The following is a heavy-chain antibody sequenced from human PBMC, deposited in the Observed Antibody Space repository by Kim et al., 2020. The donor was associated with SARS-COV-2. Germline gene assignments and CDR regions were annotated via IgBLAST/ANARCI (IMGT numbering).Heavy chain of an antibody. Sequence: ASVKVSCKASGYTFTSYAMHWVRQAPGQRLEWMGWINAGNGNTKYSQKFQGRVTITRDTSASTAYMELSSLRSEDTAVYYCARVGGKAAAGPDDYWGQGTLVTVSS. V-gene: IGHV1-3*01. J-gene: IGHJ4*02. CDR2: INAGNGNT. D-gene: IGHD6-13*01. CDR1: GYTFTSYA. CDR3: ARVGGKAAAGPDDY.